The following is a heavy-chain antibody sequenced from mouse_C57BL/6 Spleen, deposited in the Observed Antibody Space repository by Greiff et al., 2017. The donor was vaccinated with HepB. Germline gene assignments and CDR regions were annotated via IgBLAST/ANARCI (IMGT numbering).Heavy chain of an antibody. Sequence: EVQGVESGGGLVKPGGSLKLSCAASGFTFSSYAMSWVRQTPEKRLEWVATISDGGSYTYYPDNVKGRFTISRDNAKNNLYLQMSHLKSEDTAMYYCASDYFDVWGTGTTVTVSS. CDR3: ASDYFDV. J-gene: IGHJ1*03. CDR2: ISDGGSYT. V-gene: IGHV5-4*01. CDR1: GFTFSSYA.